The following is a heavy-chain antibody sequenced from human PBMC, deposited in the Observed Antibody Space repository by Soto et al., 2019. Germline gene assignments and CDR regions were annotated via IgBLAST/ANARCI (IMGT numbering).Heavy chain of an antibody. V-gene: IGHV3-23*01. CDR1: GLSFRSYA. CDR2: ISGSGGST. J-gene: IGHJ4*02. D-gene: IGHD5-18*01. Sequence: EVQLLESGGGLVQPGGSLRLSCAASGLSFRSYAMSWVRQAPGKGLEWVSAISGSGGSTYYADSVKGRFTISRDNSKNTLHLQMNSLRAEDTAVYYCNGYSYGFDYWGQGTLVTVSS. CDR3: NGYSYGFDY.